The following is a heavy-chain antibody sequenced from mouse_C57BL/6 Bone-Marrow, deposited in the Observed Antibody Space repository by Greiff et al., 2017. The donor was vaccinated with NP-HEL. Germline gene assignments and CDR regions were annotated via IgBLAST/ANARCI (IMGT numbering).Heavy chain of an antibody. CDR1: GYSFTDYN. J-gene: IGHJ2*01. V-gene: IGHV1-39*01. CDR2: INPNYGNN. D-gene: IGHD1-1*01. Sequence: VQLQQSGPELVKPGASVKISCKASGYSFTDYNMNWVKQSHGKSLEWIGVINPNYGNNRYNQKFKGKATLTVDQSSSPAYMHLISLTSEDSAVYYCARSDYYGSSLFVCWGQRTTLTVSS. CDR3: ARSDYYGSSLFVC.